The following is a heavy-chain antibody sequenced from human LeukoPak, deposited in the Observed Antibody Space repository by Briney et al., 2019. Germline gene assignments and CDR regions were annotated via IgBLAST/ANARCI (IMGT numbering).Heavy chain of an antibody. Sequence: GGSLRLSCAASGFTFSPYTMNWVRQAPGKGLEWVSSISSSSSFIYYADSVKGRFTISRDNAKYSLYLQMHSLRAEDTAVYYCARVGSSGWYDYWGQGTLVTVSS. J-gene: IGHJ4*02. D-gene: IGHD6-19*01. CDR2: ISSSSSFI. CDR3: ARVGSSGWYDY. CDR1: GFTFSPYT. V-gene: IGHV3-21*01.